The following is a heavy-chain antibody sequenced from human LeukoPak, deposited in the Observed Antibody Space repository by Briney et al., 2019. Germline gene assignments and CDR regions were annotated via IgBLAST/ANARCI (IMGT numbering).Heavy chain of an antibody. D-gene: IGHD3-3*01. Sequence: SGTLSLTCAVSGGSFSGYYWSWLRQPPGKGVEWIGEINHSGSTNYNPSLKSRVTISVDTSKNQFSLKLSSVTAADTAVYYCARRRSVSYYDFWSGYYNFDCWGQGTLVTVSS. V-gene: IGHV4-34*01. CDR3: ARRRSVSYYDFWSGYYNFDC. CDR2: INHSGST. J-gene: IGHJ4*02. CDR1: GGSFSGYY.